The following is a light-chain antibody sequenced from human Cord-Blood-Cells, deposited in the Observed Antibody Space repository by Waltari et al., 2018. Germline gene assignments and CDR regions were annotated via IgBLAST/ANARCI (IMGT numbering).Light chain of an antibody. CDR2: AAS. CDR3: QQSYSTPYT. Sequence: DIQMTQSPSSLSASVGDSVTITCRASQSISSYLNWYQQKPGKAPKLLIYAASSLQSGVPSRFRGSGSGTDFTLTISSLQPEEFATYYCQQSYSTPYTFGQGTKLEIK. CDR1: QSISSY. V-gene: IGKV1-39*01. J-gene: IGKJ2*01.